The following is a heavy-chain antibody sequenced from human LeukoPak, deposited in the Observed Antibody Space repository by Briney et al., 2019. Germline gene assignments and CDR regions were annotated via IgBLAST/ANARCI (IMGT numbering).Heavy chain of an antibody. CDR1: GFTFSSYG. Sequence: PGGSLRLSCAASGFTFSSYGMNWVRQAPGKGLEWVAVIWYDGSNKYYADSVKGRFTISRDNSKNTLYLQMNSLRAEDTAVYYCARDSSEATYFDYWGQGTLVTVSS. CDR3: ARDSSEATYFDY. J-gene: IGHJ4*02. CDR2: IWYDGSNK. D-gene: IGHD1-26*01. V-gene: IGHV3-33*01.